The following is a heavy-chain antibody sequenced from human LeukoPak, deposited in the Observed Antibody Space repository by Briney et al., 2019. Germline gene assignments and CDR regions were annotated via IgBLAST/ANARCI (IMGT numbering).Heavy chain of an antibody. Sequence: ASVKVSCKASGYTFTSYGISWVRQAPGQGLEWMGWISAYNGNTNYAQKLQGSVPMPTDPSTSTAYMELRSLRSDDTAVYYCARDRSLVRRIEDYYYYYGMDVWGQGTTVTVSS. D-gene: IGHD6-6*01. J-gene: IGHJ6*02. CDR2: ISAYNGNT. V-gene: IGHV1-18*01. CDR3: ARDRSLVRRIEDYYYYYGMDV. CDR1: GYTFTSYG.